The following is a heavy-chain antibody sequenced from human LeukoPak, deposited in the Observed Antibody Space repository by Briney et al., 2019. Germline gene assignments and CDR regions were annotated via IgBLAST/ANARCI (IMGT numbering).Heavy chain of an antibody. CDR3: ARGGAAGISF. J-gene: IGHJ4*02. CDR1: GFTFSSYW. V-gene: IGHV3-74*01. Sequence: GGSLRLSCAASGFTFSSYWMHWVRHAPGKGLVWVSRINSDGSNTNYADSVKGRFTISRDNAKNTLYLQMNSVRVEDTAVYYCARGGAAGISFGGQGTLVSVSS. D-gene: IGHD6-13*01. CDR2: INSDGSNT.